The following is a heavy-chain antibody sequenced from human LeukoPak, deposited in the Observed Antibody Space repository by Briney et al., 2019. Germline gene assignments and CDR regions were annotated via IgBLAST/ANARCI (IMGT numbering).Heavy chain of an antibody. CDR3: ARSGYSSSFDY. CDR1: GFTFSSYW. V-gene: IGHV3-7*01. CDR2: IKQDGSEK. D-gene: IGHD6-13*01. J-gene: IGHJ4*02. Sequence: GGSLRLSCAASGFTFSSYWMSWVRQAPGKGLEWVANIKQDGSEKYYVDSVKGRFTISRDNSKNTLYLQMNSLRAEDTAVYYCARSGYSSSFDYWGQGTLVTVSS.